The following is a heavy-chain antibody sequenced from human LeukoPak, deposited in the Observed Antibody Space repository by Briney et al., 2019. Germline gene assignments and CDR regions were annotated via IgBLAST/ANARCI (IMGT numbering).Heavy chain of an antibody. CDR2: FGGTGGDI. CDR1: GFTFSTNS. D-gene: IGHD4-23*01. J-gene: IGHJ4*02. V-gene: IGHV3-23*01. Sequence: GGSLRLSCAASGFTFSTNSMAWVRQAPGKGLEWVSAFGGTGGDINYADSVKGRFTISRDNSKGILYLQMNSLRAEDTAVYYCAKDILRWAFDYWGQGILATVSS. CDR3: AKDILRWAFDY.